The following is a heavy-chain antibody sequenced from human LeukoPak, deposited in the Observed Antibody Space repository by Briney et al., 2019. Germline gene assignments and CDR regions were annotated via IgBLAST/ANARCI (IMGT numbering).Heavy chain of an antibody. D-gene: IGHD6-19*01. V-gene: IGHV3-74*01. CDR1: GFTFSSYW. J-gene: IGHJ4*02. CDR2: INSDGSST. CDR3: ARDREAGKWLPTGY. Sequence: GGSLRLSCAASGFTFSSYWMHWVRQAPEKGLVWVSRINSDGSSTSYADSVKGRFTISRDNAKNTLYLQMNSLRAEDTAVYYCARDREAGKWLPTGYWGQGTLVTVSS.